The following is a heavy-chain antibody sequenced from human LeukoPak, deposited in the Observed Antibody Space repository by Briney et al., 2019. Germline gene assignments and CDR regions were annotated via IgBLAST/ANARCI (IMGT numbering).Heavy chain of an antibody. Sequence: PGGSLRLSCAASGFTFSSYAMSWVRQAPGKGLEWVSAISGNGDSTYYADSVKGRCTISRDNSKDTLFLQMNSLRAGDTAIYYCVKLGRIGGVIVSGFDYWGQGTLVTVSS. V-gene: IGHV3-23*01. CDR1: GFTFSSYA. CDR2: ISGNGDST. D-gene: IGHD3-16*02. CDR3: VKLGRIGGVIVSGFDY. J-gene: IGHJ4*02.